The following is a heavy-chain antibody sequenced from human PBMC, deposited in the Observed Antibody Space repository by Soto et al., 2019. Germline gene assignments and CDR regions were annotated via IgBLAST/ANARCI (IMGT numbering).Heavy chain of an antibody. CDR1: GFTFSSYA. CDR2: ISYDGSNK. D-gene: IGHD6-13*01. CDR3: ARSYSSSWWNYYYYGMDV. V-gene: IGHV3-30-3*01. Sequence: PGGSLRLSCAASGFTFSSYAMHWVRQAPGKGLEWVAVISYDGSNKYYADSVKGRFTISRDNSKNTLYLQMNSLRAEDTAVYYCARSYSSSWWNYYYYGMDVWGQGTKVT. J-gene: IGHJ6*02.